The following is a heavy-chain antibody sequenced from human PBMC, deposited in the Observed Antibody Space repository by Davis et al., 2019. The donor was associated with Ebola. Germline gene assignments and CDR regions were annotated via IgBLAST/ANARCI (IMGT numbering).Heavy chain of an antibody. D-gene: IGHD3-10*01. V-gene: IGHV3-23*03. CDR2: INSDGSGT. CDR3: AKENDGSGSYYTHFDY. Sequence: GESLKISCAASGFTFSNYAMSWVRQAPGKGLEWVSLINSDGSGTTYADSVKGRFTISRDNSKNTLYLQMDSLRVEDTAIYYCAKENDGSGSYYTHFDYWGQGTLVTVSS. CDR1: GFTFSNYA. J-gene: IGHJ4*02.